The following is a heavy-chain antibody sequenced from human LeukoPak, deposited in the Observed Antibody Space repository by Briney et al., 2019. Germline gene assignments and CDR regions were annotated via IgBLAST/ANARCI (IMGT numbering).Heavy chain of an antibody. D-gene: IGHD1-26*01. CDR1: GFTFSSYG. J-gene: IGHJ3*01. CDR3: AKPSGSYYLLDAFDL. Sequence: GGSLRLSCAASGFTFSSYGMHWVRQAPGKGLEWVAVIWYDGSNKYYADSVKGRFTISRDNSKNTLYLQMNSLRAEDTAVYYCAKPSGSYYLLDAFDLWGQGTMVTVSS. V-gene: IGHV3-33*06. CDR2: IWYDGSNK.